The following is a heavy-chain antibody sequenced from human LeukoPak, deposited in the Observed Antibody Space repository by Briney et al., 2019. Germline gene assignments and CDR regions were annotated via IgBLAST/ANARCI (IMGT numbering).Heavy chain of an antibody. Sequence: GASVKVSCKASGYTFTSYYMHWVRQAPGKGLEWMGGFDPEDGETIYAQNFQGRVTMTEDTSTDTAYMELSSLRFEDTAVYCVTSDCSGDNCYGGYYYYMDVWGEGTTVTVSS. D-gene: IGHD2-15*01. V-gene: IGHV1-24*01. CDR2: FDPEDGET. J-gene: IGHJ6*03. CDR1: GYTFTSYY. CDR3: TSDCSGDNCYGGYYYYMDV.